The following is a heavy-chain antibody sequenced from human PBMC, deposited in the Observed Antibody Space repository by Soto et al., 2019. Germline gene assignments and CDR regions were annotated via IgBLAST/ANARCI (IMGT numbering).Heavy chain of an antibody. CDR3: AKEDFWSGYYPFFDYYGMDV. Sequence: GGSLRLSCASSGFTFSSYGMHWVRQAPGKGLEWVAVISYDGSNKYYADSVKGRFTISRDSSKNTLYLQMNSLRAEDTAVYYCAKEDFWSGYYPFFDYYGMDVWGQGTTVTVSS. CDR1: GFTFSSYG. CDR2: ISYDGSNK. J-gene: IGHJ6*02. D-gene: IGHD3-3*01. V-gene: IGHV3-30*18.